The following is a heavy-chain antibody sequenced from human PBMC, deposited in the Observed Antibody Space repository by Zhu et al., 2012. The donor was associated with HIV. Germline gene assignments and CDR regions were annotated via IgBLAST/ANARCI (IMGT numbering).Heavy chain of an antibody. J-gene: IGHJ4*02. CDR3: ARGGGYCRGGSCDRAVDY. CDR2: INHSGST. CDR1: GGSFSAYH. D-gene: IGHD2-15*01. V-gene: IGHV4-34*01. Sequence: QVQLQQWGAGLWKPPETLSLSCVVYGGSFSAYHWTWIRQPPGKGLEWIGEINHSGSTNYNVSLKSRVTISVDTSKKQFSLKLRSVTAADTALYYCARGGGYCRGGSCDRAVDYWGQGTVVTVSS.